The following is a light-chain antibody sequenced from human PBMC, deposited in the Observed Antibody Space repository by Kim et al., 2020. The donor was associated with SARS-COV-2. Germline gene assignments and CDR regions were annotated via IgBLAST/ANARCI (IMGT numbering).Light chain of an antibody. V-gene: IGKV1-9*01. CDR1: QGINNY. CDR3: QQLQSYPLT. CDR2: AAS. J-gene: IGKJ4*01. Sequence: SIGDTVTITCRTSQGINNYLAWYQRKPGKAPELLIYAASTLQGGVPSRFSGSGSATDFTLTISSLQAEDSATYYCQQLQSYPLTFGGGTTVEIK.